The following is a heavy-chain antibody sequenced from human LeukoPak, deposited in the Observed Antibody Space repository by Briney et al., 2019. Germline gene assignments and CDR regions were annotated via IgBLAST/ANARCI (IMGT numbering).Heavy chain of an antibody. CDR2: IYYSGST. Sequence: PSETLSLTCAVYGGSFSGYYWSWIRQPPGKGLEWIGNIYYSGSTYYNPSLRSRVTISVDTSKNQFSLKLSSVTAADTAVYYCAREPGAGTDYWGQGTLVTVSS. J-gene: IGHJ4*02. CDR3: AREPGAGTDY. D-gene: IGHD6-13*01. V-gene: IGHV4-34*01. CDR1: GGSFSGYY.